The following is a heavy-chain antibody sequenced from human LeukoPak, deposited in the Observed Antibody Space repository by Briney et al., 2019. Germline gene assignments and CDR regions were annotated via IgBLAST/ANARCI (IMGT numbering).Heavy chain of an antibody. D-gene: IGHD1-26*01. V-gene: IGHV1-69*13. CDR2: IIPIFGTA. J-gene: IGHJ4*02. CDR1: GGTFSSYA. CDR3: ATSVSGELLLFDY. Sequence: GASVKVSCKASGGTFSSYAISWVRQAPGQGLEWMGGIIPIFGTANYAQKFQGRVTITADESTSTAYMELSSLRSEDTAVYYCATSVSGELLLFDYWGQGTLVTVSS.